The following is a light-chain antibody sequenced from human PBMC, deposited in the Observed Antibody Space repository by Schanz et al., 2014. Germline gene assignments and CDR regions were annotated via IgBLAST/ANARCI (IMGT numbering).Light chain of an antibody. CDR2: DVN. CDR3: CSYAGSR. J-gene: IGLJ2*01. Sequence: QSALTQPASVSGSPGQSITISCTGTSSDVGGYNYVSWYQQHPGKAPKLMIYDVNNRPSGVSNRFSGSKSGNTASLTISGLQAEDEADYYCCSYAGSRFGGGTKLTVL. V-gene: IGLV2-14*01. CDR1: SSDVGGYNY.